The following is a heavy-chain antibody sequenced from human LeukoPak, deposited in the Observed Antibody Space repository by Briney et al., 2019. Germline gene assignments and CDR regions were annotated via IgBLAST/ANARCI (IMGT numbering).Heavy chain of an antibody. V-gene: IGHV1-69*04. Sequence: GASVKVSCKASGGTFSSYAISWVRQAPGQGLEWMGRIIPILGIANYAQKFQGRVTITADKPTSTAYMELSSLRSEDTAVYYCARESTDTVTFDYWGQGTLVTVSS. D-gene: IGHD2-2*01. CDR1: GGTFSSYA. J-gene: IGHJ4*02. CDR3: ARESTDTVTFDY. CDR2: IIPILGIA.